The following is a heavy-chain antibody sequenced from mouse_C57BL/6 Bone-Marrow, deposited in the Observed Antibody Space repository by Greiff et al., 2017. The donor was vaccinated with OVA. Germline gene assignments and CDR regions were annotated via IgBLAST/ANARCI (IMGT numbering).Heavy chain of an antibody. CDR3: ARGYSNYGGFAMDY. V-gene: IGHV1-55*01. Sequence: VQLQQPGAELVKPGASVKMSCKASGYTFTSYWITWVKQRPGQGLEWIGDIYPGSGSTNYNEKFKSKATLTVDTSSSTAYMQLSSLTSEDAAVYYCARGYSNYGGFAMDYWGQGTSVTVSS. CDR2: IYPGSGST. J-gene: IGHJ4*01. CDR1: GYTFTSYW. D-gene: IGHD2-5*01.